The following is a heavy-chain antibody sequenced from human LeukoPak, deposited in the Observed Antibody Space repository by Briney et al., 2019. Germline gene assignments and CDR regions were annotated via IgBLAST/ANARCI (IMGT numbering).Heavy chain of an antibody. CDR1: GFTFSSYS. Sequence: GGSLRLSCAASGFTFSSYSMNWVRQAPGKGLEWVSSISSSSSYIYYADSVKGRFTISRDNAKNSLDLQMNSLRVEDTAVYYCAKHYDFWSGYGSNWFDPWGQGTLVTVSS. CDR2: ISSSSSYI. D-gene: IGHD3-3*01. CDR3: AKHYDFWSGYGSNWFDP. J-gene: IGHJ5*02. V-gene: IGHV3-21*01.